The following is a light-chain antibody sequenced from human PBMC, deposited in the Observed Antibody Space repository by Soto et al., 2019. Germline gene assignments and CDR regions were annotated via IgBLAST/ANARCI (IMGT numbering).Light chain of an antibody. CDR1: SSDVGGYNY. V-gene: IGLV2-14*01. J-gene: IGLJ1*01. Sequence: SALAQPASVSESPGQSITISCTGTSSDVGGYNYVSWYQQHPGKAPKLLIYEVISRPSGVSARFSGSKSGNTASLTISGLQAEDEADYYCTSYTTSRTLVFGTGTKVTVL. CDR3: TSYTTSRTLV. CDR2: EVI.